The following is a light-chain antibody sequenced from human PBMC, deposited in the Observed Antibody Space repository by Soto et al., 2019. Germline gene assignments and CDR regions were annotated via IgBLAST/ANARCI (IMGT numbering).Light chain of an antibody. Sequence: DIQMTQSPSSVSASVGDRVTITCRASQSISSWLAWYQQKPGTVPKLLIYAASTLQSGVPSRFSGSGAGKDFTLTITSLQPEDFGTYYCQQGDSFPITFGQGTRLEIK. CDR3: QQGDSFPIT. V-gene: IGKV1-12*01. J-gene: IGKJ5*01. CDR1: QSISSW. CDR2: AAS.